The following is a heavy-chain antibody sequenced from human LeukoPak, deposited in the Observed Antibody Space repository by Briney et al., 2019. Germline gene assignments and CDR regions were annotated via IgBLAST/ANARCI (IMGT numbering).Heavy chain of an antibody. Sequence: WGSLRLSCAASGFTFSSYAMSWVRQVPGKGLEWVSGISGSRGNTYYADSVKGRFTISRDISTDTLYLQMNSLRAEDTAVYYCAKEAHRDFWSGYNEYWGQGARVTVSS. CDR1: GFTFSSYA. CDR2: ISGSRGNT. CDR3: AKEAHRDFWSGYNEY. D-gene: IGHD3-3*01. J-gene: IGHJ4*02. V-gene: IGHV3-23*01.